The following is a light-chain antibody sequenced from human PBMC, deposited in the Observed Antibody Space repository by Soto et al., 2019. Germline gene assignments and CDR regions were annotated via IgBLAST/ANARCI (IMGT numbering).Light chain of an antibody. CDR1: QSVASGY. CDR2: GAS. V-gene: IGKV3-20*01. Sequence: EVVLTQSPGTLSLSPGERATLSCRATQSVASGYFAWYQQKPGQAPRLLIYGASTRATGIPDRFSDSGTGAYLTLTISRMEHEDSAVYFCQLYGTSRTFGQGTKVEIK. J-gene: IGKJ1*01. CDR3: QLYGTSRT.